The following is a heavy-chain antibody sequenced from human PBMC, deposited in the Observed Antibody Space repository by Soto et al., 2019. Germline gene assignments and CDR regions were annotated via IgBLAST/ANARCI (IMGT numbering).Heavy chain of an antibody. V-gene: IGHV3-74*01. Sequence: GGSLRLSCAASGFTFSSYWMNWVRQAPGKGLVWVSRINSDGSDTNYADSVKGRFTISRDNAKNTLYLQMNSLRADDTAVYYCARRSGGIAAADSWGQGTLVTVSS. CDR2: INSDGSDT. CDR3: ARRSGGIAAADS. CDR1: GFTFSSYW. D-gene: IGHD6-13*01. J-gene: IGHJ4*02.